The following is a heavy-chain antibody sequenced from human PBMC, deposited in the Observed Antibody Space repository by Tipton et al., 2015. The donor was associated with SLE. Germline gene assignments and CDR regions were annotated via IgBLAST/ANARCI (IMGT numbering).Heavy chain of an antibody. J-gene: IGHJ4*02. CDR1: GASFSSYY. CDR3: ARDRSSSSPDY. Sequence: TLSLTCAVYGASFSSYYWGWIRQPPGKGLGWIGSIYYSGSTYYNPSLKSRVTISVDTSKNQFSLKLSSVTAADTAVYYCARDRSSSSPDYWGQGTLVTVSS. V-gene: IGHV4-39*07. CDR2: IYYSGST. D-gene: IGHD6-6*01.